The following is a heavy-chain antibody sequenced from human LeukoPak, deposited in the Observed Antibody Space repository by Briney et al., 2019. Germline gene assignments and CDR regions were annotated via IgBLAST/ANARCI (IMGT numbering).Heavy chain of an antibody. V-gene: IGHV3-23*01. CDR2: ISGSGGST. J-gene: IGHJ6*02. CDR1: GFTFSSYA. CDR3: AKDRSYSSSWYYYYGMDV. D-gene: IGHD6-13*01. Sequence: GGSLRLSCAASGFTFSSYAMSWVRQAPGKGLEWVSAISGSGGSTYYADSVKGRFTISRDNSKNTLYLQMNSLRAEDTAVYYCAKDRSYSSSWYYYYGMDVWGRGTTVTVSS.